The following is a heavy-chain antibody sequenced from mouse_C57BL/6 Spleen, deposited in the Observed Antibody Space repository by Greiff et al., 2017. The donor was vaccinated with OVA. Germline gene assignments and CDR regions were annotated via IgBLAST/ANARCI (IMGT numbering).Heavy chain of an antibody. V-gene: IGHV1-54*01. J-gene: IGHJ2*01. D-gene: IGHD1-1*01. CDR1: GYAFTNYL. CDR2: INPGSGGT. Sequence: QVQLQQSGAELVRPGTSVKVSCKASGYAFTNYLIEWVKQRPGQGLEWIGVINPGSGGTNYNEKFKGKATLTADKSSSTAYMQLSSLTSEDSAVYFCARGDGSSDCWGQGTTLTVSS. CDR3: ARGDGSSDC.